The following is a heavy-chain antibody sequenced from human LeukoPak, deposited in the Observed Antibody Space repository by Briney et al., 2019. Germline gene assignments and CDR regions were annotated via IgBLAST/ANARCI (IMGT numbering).Heavy chain of an antibody. V-gene: IGHV3-7*03. CDR3: VKNDGWFHLAQ. D-gene: IGHD6-19*01. J-gene: IGHJ4*02. CDR1: GFTFSSYS. Sequence: GGSLRLSCAASGFTFSSYSMNWVRQAPGKGLEWVGHIKTDGSETYYLDSLKGRISISRDNTNNALYLQMNSLRVEDTAIYYCVKNDGWFHLAQWGQGTLVTVSS. CDR2: IKTDGSET.